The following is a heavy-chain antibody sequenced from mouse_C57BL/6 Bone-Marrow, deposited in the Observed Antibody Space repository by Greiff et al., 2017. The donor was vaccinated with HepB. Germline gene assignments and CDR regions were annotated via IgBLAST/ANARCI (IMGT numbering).Heavy chain of an antibody. CDR3: ARLWRGLRRGGYFDY. CDR1: GYSITSDY. J-gene: IGHJ2*01. CDR2: ISYSGST. V-gene: IGHV3-8*01. D-gene: IGHD2-4*01. Sequence: EVQLQQSGPGLAKPSQPLSLTCSVTGYSITSDYWNWIRKFPGNKLEYMGYISYSGSTYYNPSLKSRISITRDTSKNQYYLQLNSVTTEDTATYYCARLWRGLRRGGYFDYWGQGTTLTVSS.